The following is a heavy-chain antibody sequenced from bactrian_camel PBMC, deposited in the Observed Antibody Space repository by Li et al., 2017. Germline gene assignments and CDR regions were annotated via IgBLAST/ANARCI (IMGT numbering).Heavy chain of an antibody. CDR3: VGGGSLFAPY. CDR1: GAISNNYC. Sequence: HVQLVESGGGQVQTGGSLRLSCVRSGAISNNYCVGWFRQRPGKAREGVASIDSDGTISYANSVKGRFTISRDNAKNTVSLQMNSLQPEDTAVYYCVGGGSLFAPYWGQGTQVTVS. V-gene: IGHV3S9*01. D-gene: IGHD6*01. J-gene: IGHJ4*01. CDR2: IDSDGTI.